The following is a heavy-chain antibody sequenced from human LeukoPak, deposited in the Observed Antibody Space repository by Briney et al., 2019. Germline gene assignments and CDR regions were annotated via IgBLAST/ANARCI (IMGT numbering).Heavy chain of an antibody. Sequence: SETLSLTCAVSGYSISSGYYWGWIRQPPGKGLEWIGSIYYSGSTCYNPSLKSRVTISVDTSKNQFSLKLSSVTAADTAVYYCARVATTTNPPQRPFDYWGQGTLVTVSS. V-gene: IGHV4-38-2*01. CDR2: IYYSGST. CDR3: ARVATTTNPPQRPFDY. D-gene: IGHD5-12*01. CDR1: GYSISSGYY. J-gene: IGHJ4*02.